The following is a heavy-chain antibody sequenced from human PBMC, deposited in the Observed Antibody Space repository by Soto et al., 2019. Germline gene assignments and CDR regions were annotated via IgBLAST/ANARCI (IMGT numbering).Heavy chain of an antibody. CDR2: ISYDGSNK. CDR3: AKTPYNWNDYYYGMDV. J-gene: IGHJ6*02. D-gene: IGHD1-1*01. CDR1: GFIFSSYG. V-gene: IGHV3-30*18. Sequence: PGGSLRLSCAASGFIFSSYGMHWVRQAPGKGLEWVAVISYDGSNKYYADSVKGRFTISRDNSKNTLYLQMNSLRAEDTAVYYCAKTPYNWNDYYYGMDVWGQGTTVTGSS.